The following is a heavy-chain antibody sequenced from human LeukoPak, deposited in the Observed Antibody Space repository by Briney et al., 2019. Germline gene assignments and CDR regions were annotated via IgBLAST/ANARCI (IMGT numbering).Heavy chain of an antibody. CDR2: IKQDGSEK. J-gene: IGHJ6*03. D-gene: IGHD5-24*01. CDR3: ARTTIDYYYYYMDV. Sequence: GGSLTLPCVASGFTFSSYWMSWVRQAPGKGLEWVANIKQDGSEKYYVDSVKGRFTISRDNAKNSLYLQMNSLRAEDTAVYYCARTTIDYYYYYMDVWGKGTTVTVSS. CDR1: GFTFSSYW. V-gene: IGHV3-7*01.